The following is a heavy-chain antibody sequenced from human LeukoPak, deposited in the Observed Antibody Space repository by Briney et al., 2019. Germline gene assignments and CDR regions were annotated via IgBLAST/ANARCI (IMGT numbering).Heavy chain of an antibody. J-gene: IGHJ5*02. V-gene: IGHV4-59*01. D-gene: IGHD1-26*01. Sequence: SETLPLTCTVSGGSISSYYLSWIRQPPGKGLEWVGYIYYSGSTNYNPSLKSRVTISVDTSKNQFSLKRSSVTAADTAVYYCARDLRASWCDPWGQGTLVTVSS. CDR2: IYYSGST. CDR3: ARDLRASWCDP. CDR1: GGSISSYY.